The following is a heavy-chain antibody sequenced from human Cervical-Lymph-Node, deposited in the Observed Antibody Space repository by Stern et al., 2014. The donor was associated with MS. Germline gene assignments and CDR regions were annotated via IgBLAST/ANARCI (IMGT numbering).Heavy chain of an antibody. CDR2: IIPILGLA. CDR3: ARGVVSNRAAATLHNLFDP. V-gene: IGHV1-69*09. Sequence: VQLVESGAEVKKPGSSMNVSCKTSGGTFISSYAIPWMRPAPGQGLEWMGRIIPILGLANYAQKFQGRVTITADTSTSTSYMELSSLRSEDTAVYYCARGVVSNRAAATLHNLFDPWGQGTLVTVSS. D-gene: IGHD2-15*01. J-gene: IGHJ5*02. CDR1: GGTFISSYA.